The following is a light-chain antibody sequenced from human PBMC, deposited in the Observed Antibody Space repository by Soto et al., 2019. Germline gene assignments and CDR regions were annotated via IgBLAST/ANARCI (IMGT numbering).Light chain of an antibody. Sequence: QSVLTQPASVSGSPGQSITISCTGTSSDVGHNKYVSWYQQYPGKVPKLLINEVSNRPSGVSARCSGSKSGNTASLTISGLLAEDEADYFCTSSTADSLYVFGSGTKVTV. J-gene: IGLJ1*01. V-gene: IGLV2-14*01. CDR3: TSSTADSLYV. CDR2: EVS. CDR1: SSDVGHNKY.